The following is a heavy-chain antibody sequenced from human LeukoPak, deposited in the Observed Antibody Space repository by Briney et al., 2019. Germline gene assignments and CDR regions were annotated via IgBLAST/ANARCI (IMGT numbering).Heavy chain of an antibody. J-gene: IGHJ3*02. CDR2: ICGSGGST. CDR1: GFTFSSYA. D-gene: IGHD1-14*01. V-gene: IGHV3-23*01. Sequence: GGSLRLSCAASGFTFSSYAMSGVRQAPGKGLEWVSAICGSGGSTYYADSVKGGVTISRDNSKNTLYPQMNSLRAEATAVYYCARDRRTDAFDIWGQGTMVTVSS. CDR3: ARDRRTDAFDI.